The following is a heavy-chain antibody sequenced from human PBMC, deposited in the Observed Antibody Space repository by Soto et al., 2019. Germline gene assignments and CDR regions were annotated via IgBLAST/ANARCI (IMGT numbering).Heavy chain of an antibody. J-gene: IGHJ5*02. CDR3: AKDPYGSGTNWFDP. D-gene: IGHD3-10*01. CDR1: GFTFSSYG. CDR2: ISYDGSNK. V-gene: IGHV3-30*18. Sequence: QVQLVESGGGVVQPGRSLRLSCAASGFTFSSYGMHWVRQAPGKGLEWVAVISYDGSNKYYADSVKGRFTISRDNSKNTLYLQMNSLRAKDTAVYYCAKDPYGSGTNWFDPWGQGTLVTVSS.